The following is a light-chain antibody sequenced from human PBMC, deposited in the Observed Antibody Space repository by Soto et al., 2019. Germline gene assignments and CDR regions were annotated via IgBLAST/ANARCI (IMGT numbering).Light chain of an antibody. J-gene: IGKJ1*01. CDR1: QDISHF. CDR2: YAS. V-gene: IGKV1-27*01. Sequence: DIQMTQSPSSLSASVGDRVTLTCRASQDISHFLAWYQQRPGKVPKLLIYYASTLQSGVPSRFSGSGAGTDFTLTISSLQAEDVEKYYCIKYNKYAQGTFGQGTKVEI. CDR3: IKYNKYAQGT.